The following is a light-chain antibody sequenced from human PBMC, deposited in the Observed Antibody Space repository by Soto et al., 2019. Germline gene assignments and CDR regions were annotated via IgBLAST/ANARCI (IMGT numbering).Light chain of an antibody. CDR1: QSISSN. Sequence: ETVMTQSPSTLSGSAGERATLSWRASQSISSNLAWYQQKPGQAPRLLIYGASTRATGIPARFTGSGSGTEFNLTISSLQSEDFAVYYCQQYNNWPLTFGGGTKVDIK. CDR3: QQYNNWPLT. CDR2: GAS. J-gene: IGKJ4*01. V-gene: IGKV3-15*01.